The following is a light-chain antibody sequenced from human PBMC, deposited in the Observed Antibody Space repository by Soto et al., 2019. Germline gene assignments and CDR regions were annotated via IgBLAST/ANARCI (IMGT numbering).Light chain of an antibody. CDR1: QSVSSN. J-gene: IGKJ2*01. CDR3: QQYADWPRHT. CDR2: AAS. Sequence: IVLMQSPASLSVSLGQRVTLSCRASQSVSSNLAWYQKKSGQPPRLLIYAASTRATGIPYRFSGSGSGTDFTLTISSLQSEDFAVYYCQQYADWPRHTFGQGTKLE. V-gene: IGKV3-15*01.